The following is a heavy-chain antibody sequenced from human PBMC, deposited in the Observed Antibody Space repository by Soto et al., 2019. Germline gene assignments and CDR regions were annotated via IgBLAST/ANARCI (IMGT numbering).Heavy chain of an antibody. D-gene: IGHD6-19*01. CDR1: GDSVSSNSAA. V-gene: IGHV6-1*01. CDR2: AYYRSKWYN. Sequence: PSQTLSLTCAISGDSVSSNSAAWNWIRQSPSRGLEWLGRAYYRSKWYNDYAVSVKSRITINPDTSKNQFSLQLNSVTPEDTAVYYCARDLPSPLGIAVDGWFDPWGQGTLVTVS. CDR3: ARDLPSPLGIAVDGWFDP. J-gene: IGHJ5*02.